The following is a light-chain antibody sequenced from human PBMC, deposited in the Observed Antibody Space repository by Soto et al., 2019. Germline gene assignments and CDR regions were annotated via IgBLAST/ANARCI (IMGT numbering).Light chain of an antibody. Sequence: QSALTQPRSVSGSPGQSVTISCTGSSSDVGGYSHVSWYQQHPGKAPKLLIYEVSNRPSGVSNRFSGSKSANTASLTISGLQAEDEADYYCSSYTRSTTRVFGGGTKLTVL. CDR2: EVS. V-gene: IGLV2-14*01. CDR1: SSDVGGYSH. J-gene: IGLJ2*01. CDR3: SSYTRSTTRV.